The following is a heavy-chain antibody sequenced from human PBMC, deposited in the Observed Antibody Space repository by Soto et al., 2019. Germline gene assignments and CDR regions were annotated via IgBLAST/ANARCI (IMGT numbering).Heavy chain of an antibody. D-gene: IGHD2-8*01. CDR3: ARYNSYAIDY. CDR1: GTSISSYY. CDR2: IHYSGTT. Sequence: SEPLSLTCTVSGTSISSYYWSWIRQPPGKGLEWIANIHYSGTTNYNPSLASRVTLSVDTSKNQFSLKMTSVTAADRAMYFCARYNSYAIDYWGRGTLVTVSS. V-gene: IGHV4-59*01. J-gene: IGHJ4*02.